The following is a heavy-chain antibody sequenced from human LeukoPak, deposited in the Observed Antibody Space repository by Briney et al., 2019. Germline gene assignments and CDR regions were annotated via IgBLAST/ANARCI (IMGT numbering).Heavy chain of an antibody. J-gene: IGHJ3*02. Sequence: SVKVSCKASGCTFTSYAISWVRQAPGQGLEWMGRIIAFNGKANYAQKFQGRVTMTADTSTSTAYMELSSLRSEDTAVYYCARDWGYYDSSGYVAFDIWGQETMVTVSS. D-gene: IGHD3-22*01. V-gene: IGHV1-69*04. CDR3: ARDWGYYDSSGYVAFDI. CDR1: GCTFTSYA. CDR2: IIAFNGKA.